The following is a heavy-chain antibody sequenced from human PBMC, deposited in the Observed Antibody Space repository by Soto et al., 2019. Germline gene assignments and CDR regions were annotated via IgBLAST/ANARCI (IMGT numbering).Heavy chain of an antibody. D-gene: IGHD3-9*01. CDR3: ARDGEGLRYFDWPRYAFDI. CDR1: GGSIISGDYY. V-gene: IGHV4-30-4*08. J-gene: IGHJ3*02. CDR2: IYYSGDT. Sequence: SETLSLTCTVSGGSIISGDYYWSWIRQPPGKGLEWIGYIYYSGDTSYNPSLKSRVTISIDTSKNQFSLKLSSVTAADTAVYYCARDGEGLRYFDWPRYAFDIWGQGTMVTVSS.